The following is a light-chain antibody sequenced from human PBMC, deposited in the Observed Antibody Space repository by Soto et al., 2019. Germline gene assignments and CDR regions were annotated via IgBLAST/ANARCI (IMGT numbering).Light chain of an antibody. V-gene: IGLV2-23*01. CDR2: EGS. Sequence: QSALTQPASVSGSPGQSITISCTGTSSDVGSYNLVSWYQQHPGKAPKLMIYEGSKRPSGVSNRFSGSKSGNTASLTISGLQAEDEADYSCCSYAGSSTYVFGTGTKLTVL. J-gene: IGLJ1*01. CDR3: CSYAGSSTYV. CDR1: SSDVGSYNL.